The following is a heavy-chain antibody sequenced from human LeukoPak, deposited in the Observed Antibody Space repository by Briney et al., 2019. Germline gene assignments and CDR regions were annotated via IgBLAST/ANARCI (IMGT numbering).Heavy chain of an antibody. Sequence: PGGSLRLSCAASGFTFSSYSMNWVRQAPGKGLEWVSSISSSSSTIYYADSVKGRFTISRDNAKNSLYLQMNSLRAEDTAVYYCARLRGYCSSTSCYTGAFDIWGQGTMVTVSS. J-gene: IGHJ3*02. V-gene: IGHV3-48*01. CDR2: ISSSSSTI. D-gene: IGHD2-2*02. CDR1: GFTFSSYS. CDR3: ARLRGYCSSTSCYTGAFDI.